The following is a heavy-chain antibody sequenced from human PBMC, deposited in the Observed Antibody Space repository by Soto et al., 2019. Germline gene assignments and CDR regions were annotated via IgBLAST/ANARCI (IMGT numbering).Heavy chain of an antibody. J-gene: IGHJ3*02. D-gene: IGHD6-13*01. CDR3: ARDFDRGMAAAAHDAFDI. CDR2: ISYDGSNK. CDR1: GFTFSSYA. V-gene: IGHV3-30-3*01. Sequence: QVPLVESGGGVVQPGRSLRLSCAASGFTFSSYAMHWVRQAPGKGLEWVAVISYDGSNKYYADSVKGRFTISRDNSKNTLYLQMNSLRAEDTAVYYCARDFDRGMAAAAHDAFDIWGQGTMVTVSS.